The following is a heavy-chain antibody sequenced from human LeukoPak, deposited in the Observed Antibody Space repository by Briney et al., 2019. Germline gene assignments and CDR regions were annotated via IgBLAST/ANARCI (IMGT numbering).Heavy chain of an antibody. CDR1: GFTFSSYA. V-gene: IGHV3-23*01. D-gene: IGHD5-18*01. CDR2: ITASGGNT. Sequence: PGGSLGLSCAASGFTFSSYAMGWVRQAPGKGLEWVSAITASGGNTYYADSVKGRFTISRDNSKNTLHLQVNSLRAEDTAVYYCAKGNGYSYGRYYFDYWGQGTLVTVSS. CDR3: AKGNGYSYGRYYFDY. J-gene: IGHJ4*02.